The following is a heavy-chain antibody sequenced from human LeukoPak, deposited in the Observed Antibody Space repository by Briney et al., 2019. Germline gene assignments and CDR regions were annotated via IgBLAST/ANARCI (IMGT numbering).Heavy chain of an antibody. CDR1: GGSFSGYY. Sequence: PSETLSLTCAVYGGSFSGYYWSWIRQPPGKGLEWIGEINHSGSTNYNPSLKSRVTISVDTSKNQFSLKLSSVTAADTAVYYCISSHYYYYYMDVWGKGTTVAVSS. CDR2: INHSGST. CDR3: ISSHYYYYYMDV. J-gene: IGHJ6*03. V-gene: IGHV4-34*01.